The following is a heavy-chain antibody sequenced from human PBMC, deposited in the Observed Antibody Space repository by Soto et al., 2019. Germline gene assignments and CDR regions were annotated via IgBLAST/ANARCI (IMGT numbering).Heavy chain of an antibody. CDR2: ISYDGSNK. J-gene: IGHJ6*02. Sequence: GGSLRLSCAASGFTFSSYAMHWVRQAPGKGLEWVAVISYDGSNKYYADSVKGRFTISRDNSKNTLYLQMNSLRAEDTAVYYCARHFSSGYILTYWYYGMDVWGQGTTVTVSS. CDR1: GFTFSSYA. CDR3: ARHFSSGYILTYWYYGMDV. V-gene: IGHV3-30-3*01. D-gene: IGHD3-3*02.